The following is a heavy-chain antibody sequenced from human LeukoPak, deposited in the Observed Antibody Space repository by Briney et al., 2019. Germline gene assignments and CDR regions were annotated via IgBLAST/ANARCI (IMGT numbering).Heavy chain of an antibody. D-gene: IGHD2-15*01. CDR2: IGSSSETI. V-gene: IGHV3-48*01. CDR3: ARAGYCSRGTCYSGDY. Sequence: GGSLRLSCAASGFTFSSYGMHWVRQAPGKGLEWVSYIGSSSETIYYADSVKGRFTISRDNAKNSLYLQMNSLRAEDTAVYYCARAGYCSRGTCYSGDYWGQGTLVTVSS. CDR1: GFTFSSYG. J-gene: IGHJ4*02.